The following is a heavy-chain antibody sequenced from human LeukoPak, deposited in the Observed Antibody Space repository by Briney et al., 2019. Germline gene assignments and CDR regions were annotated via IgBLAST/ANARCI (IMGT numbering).Heavy chain of an antibody. V-gene: IGHV1-18*01. CDR3: ARMSNWNYQGFDS. CDR1: SYTFTNYD. J-gene: IGHJ4*02. CDR2: IGPYNGNT. Sequence: GAPVKVSCKASSYTFTNYDINWVRQAPGQGLEWMGWIGPYNGNTNYAQRLQGRVTMTTDTSTSTAYMELRSLRSDDTAVYYCARMSNWNYQGFDSWGQGTLVTVSS. D-gene: IGHD1-7*01.